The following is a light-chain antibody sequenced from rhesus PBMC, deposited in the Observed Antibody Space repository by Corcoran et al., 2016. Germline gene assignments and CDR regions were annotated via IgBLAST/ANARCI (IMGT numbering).Light chain of an antibody. Sequence: DIQMTQSPSSLSASVGDRVSITCRASENVNNYLNWYHQKPGKAPKLLIYKAAHLQCGVPSRFSGIGSGTEYTFTISNLQPEDVATYYCQHGYGTPYTFGQGTKVEIK. J-gene: IGKJ2*01. CDR3: QHGYGTPYT. CDR1: ENVNNY. V-gene: IGKV1-74*01. CDR2: KAA.